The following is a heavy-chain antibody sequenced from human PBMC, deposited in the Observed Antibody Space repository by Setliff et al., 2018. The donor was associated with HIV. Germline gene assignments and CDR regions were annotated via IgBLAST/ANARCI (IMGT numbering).Heavy chain of an antibody. CDR3: ARDEERRGPPGI. Sequence: ASVKVSCKISGYTPTELSIHWVRQAPGKGLEWMGWMNPNTGVSGYALKFQARVTMTRDTSISTAYMEVSRLRSDDTAVYYCARDEERRGPPGIWGQGTMVTVSS. CDR2: MNPNTGVS. CDR1: GYTPTELS. J-gene: IGHJ3*02. D-gene: IGHD1-26*01. V-gene: IGHV1-2*02.